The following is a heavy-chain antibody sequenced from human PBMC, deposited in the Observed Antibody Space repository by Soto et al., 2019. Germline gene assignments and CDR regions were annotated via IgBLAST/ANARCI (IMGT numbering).Heavy chain of an antibody. V-gene: IGHV3-64D*06. CDR2: ISSNGGST. CDR3: VKSGRWLQLPRPFDY. Sequence: GGSLRLSCSASGFTFSSYAMHWVRQARGKGLEYVSAISSNGGSTYYADSVKGRFTISRDNSKNTLYLQMSSLRAEDTAVYYCVKSGRWLQLPRPFDYWGQGTLVTVSS. D-gene: IGHD5-12*01. CDR1: GFTFSSYA. J-gene: IGHJ4*02.